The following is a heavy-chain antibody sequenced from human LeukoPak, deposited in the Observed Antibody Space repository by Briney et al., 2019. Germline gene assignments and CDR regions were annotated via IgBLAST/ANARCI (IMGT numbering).Heavy chain of an antibody. Sequence: GGSLRLSCAASGFTFSSYAMSWVRQAPGKGLEWVSAISGSGGSTYYADSVKGRFTISRDNVKNTVYLQMNSLRAEDTAVYYCARVLSGSWDWFDPWGQGTLVTVSS. J-gene: IGHJ5*02. V-gene: IGHV3-23*01. CDR3: ARVLSGSWDWFDP. CDR1: GFTFSSYA. CDR2: ISGSGGST. D-gene: IGHD3-22*01.